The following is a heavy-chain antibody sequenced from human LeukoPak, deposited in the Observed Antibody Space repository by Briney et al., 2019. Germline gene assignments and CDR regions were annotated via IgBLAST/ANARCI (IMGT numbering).Heavy chain of an antibody. D-gene: IGHD1-1*01. J-gene: IGHJ4*02. CDR3: ARDWQLVD. V-gene: IGHV4-30-4*01. CDR1: GGSISSCDKY. CDR2: VHYSGTT. Sequence: SHTLALTCTVSGGSISSCDKYGSWIRQPRGKGLEWIGNVHYSGTTYYNLSVTSRLSMSVDRSKNQFSLRLSYVTAADTAVYYCARDWQLVDWGQGILVTVSS.